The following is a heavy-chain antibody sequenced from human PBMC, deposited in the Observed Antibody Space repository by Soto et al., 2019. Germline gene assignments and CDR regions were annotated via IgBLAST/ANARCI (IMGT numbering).Heavy chain of an antibody. CDR2: INWNSGSI. Sequence: EVQLVESGGGLVQPGRPQRLSCAASGFTFDDYAMHWVRQVPGKGLEWVSGINWNSGSIGYGDSVKGRFAISRDNAKNSLHLQMNSLSAEDTAFYYCVKDESINWYSGHFRHWGQGTLVTVSS. J-gene: IGHJ1*01. V-gene: IGHV3-9*01. CDR3: VKDESINWYSGHFRH. CDR1: GFTFDDYA. D-gene: IGHD6-13*01.